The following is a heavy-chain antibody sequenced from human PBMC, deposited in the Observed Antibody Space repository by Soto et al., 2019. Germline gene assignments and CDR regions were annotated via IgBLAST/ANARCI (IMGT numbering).Heavy chain of an antibody. CDR2: ISAYNGNT. CDR1: GYTFTSYG. D-gene: IGHD3-3*01. CDR3: ARSPSITIFGVVPAPWWEFDP. Sequence: GASVKVSFKASGYTFTSYGISWVRQAPGQGLEWMGWISAYNGNTNYAQKLQGRVTMTTDTSTSTAYMELRSLRSDDTAVYYCARSPSITIFGVVPAPWWEFDPWGHGTLITCSS. J-gene: IGHJ5*02. V-gene: IGHV1-18*01.